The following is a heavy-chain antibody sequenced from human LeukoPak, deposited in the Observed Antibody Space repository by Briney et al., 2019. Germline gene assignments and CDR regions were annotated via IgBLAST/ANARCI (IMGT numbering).Heavy chain of an antibody. CDR1: GGSISSYY. CDR3: ARRSRAVVDY. Sequence: SETPSLTCTVSGGSISSYYWSWIRQPPGKGLEWIGYIYYSGSTNYSPSLKSRVTISVDTSKNQFSLKLSSVTAADTAVYYCARRSRAVVDYWGQGTLVTVSS. V-gene: IGHV4-59*08. D-gene: IGHD2-15*01. J-gene: IGHJ4*02. CDR2: IYYSGST.